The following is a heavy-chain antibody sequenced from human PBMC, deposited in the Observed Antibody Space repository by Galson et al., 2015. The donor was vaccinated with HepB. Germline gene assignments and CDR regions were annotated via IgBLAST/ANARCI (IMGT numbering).Heavy chain of an antibody. CDR3: ARGDVPGIAAV. CDR2: INHSGST. J-gene: IGHJ4*02. D-gene: IGHD6-13*01. Sequence: SETLSLTCAVYGGSFSGYYWSWIRQPPGKGLEWIGEINHSGSTNYNPSLKSRVTISVDTSKNQFSLKLSSVTAADTAVYYCARGDVPGIAAVWGQGTLVTVSS. V-gene: IGHV4-34*01. CDR1: GGSFSGYY.